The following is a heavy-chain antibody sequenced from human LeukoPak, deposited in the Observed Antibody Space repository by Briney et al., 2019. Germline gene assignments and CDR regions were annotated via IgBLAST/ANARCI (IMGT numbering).Heavy chain of an antibody. V-gene: IGHV1-18*01. D-gene: IGHD6-6*01. CDR3: ARGPSSVATRQDY. CDR1: GYTFTSYG. J-gene: IGHJ4*02. Sequence: ASVKVSCKASGYTFTSYGISWVRQAPGQGLEWMGWISVYNGNTDYAQKFQGRVTMTTDTSTSTAYMELRSLGSDDTAVYYSARGPSSVATRQDYWGQGTLVTVSS. CDR2: ISVYNGNT.